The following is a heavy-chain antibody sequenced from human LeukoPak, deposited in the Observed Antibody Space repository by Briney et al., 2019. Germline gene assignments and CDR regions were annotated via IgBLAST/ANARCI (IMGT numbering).Heavy chain of an antibody. CDR1: GYTFTSYG. CDR2: ISAYNGNT. D-gene: IGHD3-3*01. CDR3: ARDRFWRGGPPSFDY. V-gene: IGHV1-18*01. J-gene: IGHJ4*02. Sequence: ASVKVSCKASGYTFTSYGISLVRQAPGQGLEWMGWISAYNGNTNYAQKLQGRVTMTTDTSTSTAYMELRSLRSDDTAVYYCARDRFWRGGPPSFDYWGQGTLVTVSS.